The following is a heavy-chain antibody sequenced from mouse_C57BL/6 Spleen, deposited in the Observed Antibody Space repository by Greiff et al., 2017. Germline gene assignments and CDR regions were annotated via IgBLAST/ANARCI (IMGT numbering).Heavy chain of an antibody. CDR1: GYTFTSYY. V-gene: IGHV1-66*01. J-gene: IGHJ2*01. D-gene: IGHD2-14*01. Sequence: QVQLQQSGPELVKPGASVKISCKASGYTFTSYYIHWVKQRPGQGLEWIGWIYPGSGDTKYNEKVKGKATLTADTSSSTAYMQLSSLTSEDYAVYYCGMYDGSSYWGQGTTLTVSS. CDR3: GMYDGSSY. CDR2: IYPGSGDT.